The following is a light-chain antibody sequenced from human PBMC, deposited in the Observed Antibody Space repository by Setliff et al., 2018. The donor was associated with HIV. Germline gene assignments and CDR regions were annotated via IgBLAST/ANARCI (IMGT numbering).Light chain of an antibody. CDR2: DNT. J-gene: IGLJ1*01. V-gene: IGLV1-40*01. Sequence: QSALAQPPSVSGAPGQRVTMSCTGSSSNIGAGFDVHWYQHLPGKAPKLLIYDNTNRPSGVPDRFSGSKSGTSASLAITGLQAEDEADYYCQSYDKSLTGSAVFGTGT. CDR1: SSNIGAGFD. CDR3: QSYDKSLTGSAV.